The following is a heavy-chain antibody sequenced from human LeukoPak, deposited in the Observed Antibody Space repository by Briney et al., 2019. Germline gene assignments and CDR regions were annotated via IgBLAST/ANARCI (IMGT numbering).Heavy chain of an antibody. V-gene: IGHV4-59*08. CDR3: ARQALWFFDH. Sequence: SETLSLTCTVSGVSIRSYYWTWIRQPPGKGLEWIGYIYYSGSSNCNPSLKSRVTISVDTSKNQFSLRLSSVTAADTAVYYCARQALWFFDHWGQGTLVTVSS. CDR1: GVSIRSYY. J-gene: IGHJ4*02. D-gene: IGHD2-21*01. CDR2: IYYSGSS.